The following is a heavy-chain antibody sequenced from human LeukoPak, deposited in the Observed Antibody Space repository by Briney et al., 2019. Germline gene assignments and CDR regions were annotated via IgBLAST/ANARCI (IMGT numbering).Heavy chain of an antibody. CDR1: GGSISSSY. J-gene: IGHJ4*02. Sequence: SETLSLTCTVSGGSISSSYWSWIRQPPGKGLEWIASIYDSETTKYNPSLRSRATIPSDTTKNQSSLKLSSVTAADTAVYYCARQAYSSGWYTAAYWGQGTLVTVSS. CDR2: IYDSETT. V-gene: IGHV4-59*08. D-gene: IGHD6-19*01. CDR3: ARQAYSSGWYTAAY.